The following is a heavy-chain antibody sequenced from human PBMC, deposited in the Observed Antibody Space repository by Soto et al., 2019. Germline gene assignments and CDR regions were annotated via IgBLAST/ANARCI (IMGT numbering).Heavy chain of an antibody. V-gene: IGHV4-61*01. D-gene: IGHD3-3*01. CDR2: IYYSGGT. Sequence: SETLSLTCTVSGGSVSSGSYYWSWIRQPPGKGLEWIGYIYYSGGTNYNPSLKSRVTISVDTSKNQFSLKLSSVTAADTAVYYCARDARVAYDYWGQGTLVTVSS. J-gene: IGHJ4*02. CDR3: ARDARVAYDY. CDR1: GGSVSSGSYY.